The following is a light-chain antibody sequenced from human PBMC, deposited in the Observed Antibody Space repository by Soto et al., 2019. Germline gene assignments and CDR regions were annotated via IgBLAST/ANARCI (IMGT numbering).Light chain of an antibody. CDR3: QQYSSWPPLA. V-gene: IGKV3-15*01. CDR2: GAS. Sequence: EVVMTQSPATLSVSPGDTATLACRASQTVSVNVAWYQQKPGQAPRLLIFGASTRATGIPARFSGGGSGTEFTLTVSSLQSEDFAVYYCQQYSSWPPLAFGGGTK. CDR1: QTVSVN. J-gene: IGKJ4*01.